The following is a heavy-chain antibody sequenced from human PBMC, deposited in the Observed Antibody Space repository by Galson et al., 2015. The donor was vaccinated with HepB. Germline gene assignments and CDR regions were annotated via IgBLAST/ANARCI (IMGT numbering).Heavy chain of an antibody. CDR3: ASLGVGGSDFDY. Sequence: SLRLSCAASGFTFSSYSMNWVRQAPGKGLEWVSSISSSSSYIYYADSVKGRFTISRDNAKNSLYLQMNSLRAEDTAVYYCASLGVGGSDFDYWGQGTLVTVSS. CDR2: ISSSSSYI. J-gene: IGHJ4*02. CDR1: GFTFSSYS. V-gene: IGHV3-21*01. D-gene: IGHD3-16*01.